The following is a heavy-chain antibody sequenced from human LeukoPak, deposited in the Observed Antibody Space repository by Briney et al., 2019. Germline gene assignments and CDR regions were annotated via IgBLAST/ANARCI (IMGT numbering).Heavy chain of an antibody. Sequence: SQTLSLTCTVSGGSITNTNYFWSWIRQPPGKGLEWIGYIYYSGSTNYNPSLRSRVTISVDTSKNQFSLKLSSVTAADTAVYYCASCKVGATDDAFDIWGQGTMVTVSS. CDR2: IYYSGST. CDR1: GGSITNTNYF. J-gene: IGHJ3*02. V-gene: IGHV4-61*01. CDR3: ASCKVGATDDAFDI. D-gene: IGHD1-26*01.